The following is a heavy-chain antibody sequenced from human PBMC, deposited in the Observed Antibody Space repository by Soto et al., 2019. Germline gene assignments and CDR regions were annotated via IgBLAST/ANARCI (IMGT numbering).Heavy chain of an antibody. CDR2: IYYSGST. CDR3: ARTSITMVRGVNPTQYYFDY. D-gene: IGHD3-10*01. CDR1: GGSISSGGYY. V-gene: IGHV4-31*03. Sequence: SETLSLTCTVSGGSISSGGYYWSWIRQHPGKGLEWIGYIYYSGSTYYNPSLKSRVTISVDTSKNQFSLKLSSVTAADTAVYYCARTSITMVRGVNPTQYYFDYWGQGTLVTVSS. J-gene: IGHJ4*02.